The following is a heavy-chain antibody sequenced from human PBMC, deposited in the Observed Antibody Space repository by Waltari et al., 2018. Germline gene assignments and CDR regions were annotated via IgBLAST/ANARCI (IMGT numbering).Heavy chain of an antibody. CDR1: GFTFSSYA. Sequence: QVQLVESGGGVVQPGRSLRLSCAASGFTFSSYAMHWVRQAPGKGLEWVAVISYDGSNKYYADSVKGRFTISRDKSKNTLYLQMNSLRAEDTAVYYCARDLNEYYGSGSFDYWGQGTLVTVSS. J-gene: IGHJ4*02. D-gene: IGHD3-10*01. CDR2: ISYDGSNK. V-gene: IGHV3-30-3*01. CDR3: ARDLNEYYGSGSFDY.